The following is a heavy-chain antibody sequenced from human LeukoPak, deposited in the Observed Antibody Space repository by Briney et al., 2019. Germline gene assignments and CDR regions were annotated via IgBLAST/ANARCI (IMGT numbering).Heavy chain of an antibody. V-gene: IGHV3-74*01. J-gene: IGHJ4*02. Sequence: GGSLRLSCAASAFTFSSYWMHWVRQAPGKGLVWVSRINSDGSSTSYADSVKGRFTISRDNSKNTLYLQMNSLRAGDTAVYYCAKPSDSSSWYHFDNWGQGTLVTVPS. CDR1: AFTFSSYW. CDR3: AKPSDSSSWYHFDN. CDR2: INSDGSST. D-gene: IGHD6-13*01.